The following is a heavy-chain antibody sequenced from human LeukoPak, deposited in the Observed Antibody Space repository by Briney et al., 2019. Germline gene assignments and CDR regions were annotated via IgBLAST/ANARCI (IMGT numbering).Heavy chain of an antibody. D-gene: IGHD2-15*01. J-gene: IGHJ4*02. CDR1: GGSITSPSYS. Sequence: ETLSLTCTVSGGSITSPSYSWGWIRQSPGKGLEWVSAISGSGESTYYADSVKGRLTISRDNSKNTLYLHMNSLRAEDTAVYYCAKSGYCSGGSCYNKVDYWGQGTLVTVSS. CDR3: AKSGYCSGGSCYNKVDY. V-gene: IGHV3-23*01. CDR2: ISGSGEST.